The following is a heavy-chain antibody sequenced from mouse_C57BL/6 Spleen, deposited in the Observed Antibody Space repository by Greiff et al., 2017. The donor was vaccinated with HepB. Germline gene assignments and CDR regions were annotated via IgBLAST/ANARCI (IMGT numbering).Heavy chain of an antibody. D-gene: IGHD1-1*01. CDR2: IYPGDGDT. Sequence: VQLQQPGPELVKPGASVKISCKASGYAFSSSWMNWVKQRPGKGLEWIGRIYPGDGDTNYNGKFKGKATLTADKSSSTAYMQLSSLTSEDSAVYFCARETFITKMDYWGQGTSVTVSS. CDR1: GYAFSSSW. V-gene: IGHV1-82*01. CDR3: ARETFITKMDY. J-gene: IGHJ4*01.